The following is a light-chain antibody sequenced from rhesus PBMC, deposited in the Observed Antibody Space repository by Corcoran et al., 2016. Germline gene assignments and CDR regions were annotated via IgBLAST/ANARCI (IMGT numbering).Light chain of an antibody. CDR2: DVS. V-gene: IGLV2-23*01. CDR3: SSYAGSNTYI. Sequence: QAALTQPPSVSGSPGRSVTISCTGTSSDIVGNNFVSWYQQHPGKAPKFMVYDVSKRPSGVSERFSGSKSGNTASLTISGLQAEDEADYYCSSYAGSNTYIFGSGTRLTVL. CDR1: SSDIVGNNF. J-gene: IGLJ1*01.